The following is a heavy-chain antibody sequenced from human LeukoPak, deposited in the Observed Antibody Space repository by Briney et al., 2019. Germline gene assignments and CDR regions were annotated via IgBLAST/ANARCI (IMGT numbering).Heavy chain of an antibody. D-gene: IGHD3-22*01. CDR2: ISGCGAST. V-gene: IGHV3-23*01. CDR3: AKLSYYYDSIMDKGIDY. CDR1: GFTFNTYD. J-gene: IGHJ4*02. Sequence: GGSLRLSCAASGFTFNTYDMSCVRQAPGKGLEWVSGISGCGASTYYADSVKGRFTSSRDNSKNTLYLQMNSLRAEDTAVYYCAKLSYYYDSIMDKGIDYWGQGTLVTVPS.